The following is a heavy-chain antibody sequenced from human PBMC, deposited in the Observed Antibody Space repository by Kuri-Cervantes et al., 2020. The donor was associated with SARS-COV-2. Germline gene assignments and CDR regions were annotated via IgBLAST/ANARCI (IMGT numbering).Heavy chain of an antibody. V-gene: IGHV3-30*19. Sequence: GESLKISCAASGFTFSSYGMHWVRQAPGKGLEWVAVISYDGSNKYYADSVKGRFTISRDNSKNTLYLQMNSLRVEDTAVYYCARELSGTDAFDIWGQGTMVTVSS. CDR2: ISYDGSNK. CDR3: ARELSGTDAFDI. D-gene: IGHD1-26*01. J-gene: IGHJ3*02. CDR1: GFTFSSYG.